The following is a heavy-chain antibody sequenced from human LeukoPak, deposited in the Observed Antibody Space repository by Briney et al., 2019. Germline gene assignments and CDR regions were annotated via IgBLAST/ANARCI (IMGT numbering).Heavy chain of an antibody. D-gene: IGHD2-2*01. CDR3: ARMWYCSSTSCSLIDY. CDR2: ISAYNGST. V-gene: IGHV1-18*01. J-gene: IGHJ4*02. CDR1: GYTFTSYG. Sequence: ASVKVSCKASGYTFTSYGISWVRQSPGQGLEWMGWISAYNGSTNDAQKLQGRVTMTTDTSTSTAYMELRSLRSDDTAVYYCARMWYCSSTSCSLIDYWGQGTLVTVSS.